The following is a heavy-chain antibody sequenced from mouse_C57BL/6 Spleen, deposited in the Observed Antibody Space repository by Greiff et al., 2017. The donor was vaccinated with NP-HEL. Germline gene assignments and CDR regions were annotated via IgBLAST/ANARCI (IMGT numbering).Heavy chain of an antibody. CDR1: GYSFTSYY. CDR2: IYPGSGNT. J-gene: IGHJ1*03. D-gene: IGHD1-1*01. Sequence: ESGPELVKPGASVKISCKASGYSFTSYYIHWVKQRPGQGLEWIGWIYPGSGNTKYNEKFKGKATLTADTSSSTAYMQLSSLTSEDSAVYYCARGRFYYGSTDWYFDVWGTGTTVTVSS. V-gene: IGHV1-66*01. CDR3: ARGRFYYGSTDWYFDV.